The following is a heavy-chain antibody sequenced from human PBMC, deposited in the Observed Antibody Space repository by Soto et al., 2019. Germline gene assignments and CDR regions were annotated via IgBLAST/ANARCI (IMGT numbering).Heavy chain of an antibody. CDR3: ARHRHPRGTVGATSPLDP. D-gene: IGHD1-26*01. V-gene: IGHV3-53*01. CDR2: HYSGGST. Sequence: GGSLRLSCAISGFSVSSNYLSWVRQAPGKGLEWVSVHYSGGSTYYADSVQGRFTISRDKSNNTLYLQMRRVRAEDTAVYFCARHRHPRGTVGATSPLDPWGQGTQVTVSS. CDR1: GFSVSSNY. J-gene: IGHJ5*02.